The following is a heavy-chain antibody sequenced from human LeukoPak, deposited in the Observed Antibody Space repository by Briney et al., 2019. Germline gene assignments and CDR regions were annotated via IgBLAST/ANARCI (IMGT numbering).Heavy chain of an antibody. Sequence: GESLKISCKGSGYSFTSYWIGWVRQMPGKGLEWMGIINPGDSDTRYSPSFQGQVTISADKSISTAYLQWSSLKASDTAMYYCASLGYSSSWYEPGPAEAFDIWGQGTMVTVSS. V-gene: IGHV5-51*01. CDR2: INPGDSDT. D-gene: IGHD6-13*01. CDR3: ASLGYSSSWYEPGPAEAFDI. CDR1: GYSFTSYW. J-gene: IGHJ3*02.